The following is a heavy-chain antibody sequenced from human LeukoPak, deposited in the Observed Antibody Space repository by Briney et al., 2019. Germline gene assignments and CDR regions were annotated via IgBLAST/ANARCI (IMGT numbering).Heavy chain of an antibody. CDR1: GGSISSSSYY. V-gene: IGHV4-39*07. J-gene: IGHJ4*02. Sequence: KPSETLSLTCTVSGGSISSSSYYWGWIRQPPGKGLEWIGSIYTSGSTNYNPSLKSRVTMSVDTSKNQFSLKLSSVTAADTAVYYCASEGFTIVNSFDYWGQGTLVTVSS. CDR3: ASEGFTIVNSFDY. D-gene: IGHD3-3*01. CDR2: IYTSGST.